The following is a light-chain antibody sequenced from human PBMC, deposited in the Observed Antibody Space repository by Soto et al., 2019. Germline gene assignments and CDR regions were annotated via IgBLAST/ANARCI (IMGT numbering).Light chain of an antibody. V-gene: IGLV2-14*03. CDR3: QSYDSTLSARYV. Sequence: QSALTQPASVSGSPGQSITISCSGTNSDIGAYDYVSWYQQHPGKPPKLIIYNVNNRPSGVSFRFSGSKSANTASLTISGLQTEDEADYYCQSYDSTLSARYVFGTGTKLTVL. J-gene: IGLJ1*01. CDR1: NSDIGAYDY. CDR2: NVN.